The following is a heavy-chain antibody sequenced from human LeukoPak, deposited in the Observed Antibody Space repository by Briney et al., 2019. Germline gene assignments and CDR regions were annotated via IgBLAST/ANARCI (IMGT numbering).Heavy chain of an antibody. CDR1: GYTFTGYY. V-gene: IGHV1-2*02. CDR2: INPNSGGT. CDR3: ARVRITMVRGVIISNGFDI. D-gene: IGHD3-10*01. J-gene: IGHJ3*02. Sequence: GASVKVSCKASGYTFTGYYMHWVRQAPGQGLEWMGWINPNSGGTNYAQKFQGRVTMTRDTSISTAYTELSRLRSDDTAVYYCARVRITMVRGVIISNGFDIWGQGTMVTVSS.